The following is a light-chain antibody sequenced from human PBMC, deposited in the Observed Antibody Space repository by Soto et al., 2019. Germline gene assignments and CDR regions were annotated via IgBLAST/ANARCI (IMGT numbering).Light chain of an antibody. CDR1: QGISSY. CDR3: QQLNSYPLT. Sequence: DIQLTQSPSFLSTSVGDRVTITCRASQGISSYLAWYQQKPGKAPKLLIYAASTLQRGVLSRFSGSGSGTEFTLTISSLQTEDCATYYCQQLNSYPLTFGGGTKVEIK. CDR2: AAS. V-gene: IGKV1-9*01. J-gene: IGKJ4*01.